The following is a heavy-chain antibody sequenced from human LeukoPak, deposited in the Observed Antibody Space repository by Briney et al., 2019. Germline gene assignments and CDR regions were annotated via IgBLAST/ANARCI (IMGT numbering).Heavy chain of an antibody. J-gene: IGHJ4*02. V-gene: IGHV4-59*01. CDR3: ARDLGGYYDSSGYYDM. CDR2: IYYSGST. CDR1: GGSFSGYY. Sequence: SETLSLTCAVYGGSFSGYYWSWIRQPPGKGLEWIGYIYYSGSTNYNPSLKSRVTISVDTSKNQFSLKLSSVTAADTAVYYCARDLGGYYDSSGYYDMWGQGTLVTVSS. D-gene: IGHD3-22*01.